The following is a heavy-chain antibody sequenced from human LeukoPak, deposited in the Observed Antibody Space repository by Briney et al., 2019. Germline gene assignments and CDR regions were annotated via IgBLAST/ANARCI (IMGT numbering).Heavy chain of an antibody. V-gene: IGHV3-23*01. J-gene: IGHJ4*02. CDR2: IGGGGGTT. D-gene: IGHD3-9*01. Sequence: GGSLRLSCAASGFTFSSYGMSWVRQAPGKGLEWVSVIGGGGGTTYYADSVKGRFTISRDNSKNTLYLQMNSLRAEDTAVYYCAERAYDISTGRRYYFDYWGQGTLVTVSS. CDR3: AERAYDISTGRRYYFDY. CDR1: GFTFSSYG.